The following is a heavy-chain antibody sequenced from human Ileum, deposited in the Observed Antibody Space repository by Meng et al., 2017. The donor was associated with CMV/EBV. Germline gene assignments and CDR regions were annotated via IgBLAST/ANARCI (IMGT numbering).Heavy chain of an antibody. CDR3: ARERIAVGGVVPGWFDP. CDR2: IIPIFGTA. D-gene: IGHD6-19*01. J-gene: IGHJ5*02. CDR1: TFSSYA. V-gene: IGHV1-69*05. Sequence: TFSSYAIRWVRQAPGQGLEWMGGIIPIFGTATSAQKFQGRVTITTDESTSTAYMELSSLRSEDTAVYYCARERIAVGGVVPGWFDPWGQGTLVTVSS.